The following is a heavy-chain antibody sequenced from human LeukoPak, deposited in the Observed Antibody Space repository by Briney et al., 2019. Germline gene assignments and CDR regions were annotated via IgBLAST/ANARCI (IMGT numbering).Heavy chain of an antibody. Sequence: GGSLRLSCAASGFTFSSYALTWVRQAPGKGLEWVSIISGSGDDTYSADSVKGRFTISRDNSKNMLYVQMNSLRAEDTAVYYCARGYCSSPSCFSRVDYWGQGTLVTVSS. V-gene: IGHV3-23*01. CDR2: ISGSGDDT. CDR3: ARGYCSSPSCFSRVDY. D-gene: IGHD2-2*01. J-gene: IGHJ4*02. CDR1: GFTFSSYA.